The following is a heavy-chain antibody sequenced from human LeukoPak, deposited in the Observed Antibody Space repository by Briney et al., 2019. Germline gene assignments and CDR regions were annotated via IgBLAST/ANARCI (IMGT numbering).Heavy chain of an antibody. Sequence: GGSLRLSCAASGFTFSNAWMSWVRQMPGEGLEWMGSIDPSDSYTNFSPSFQGHVTISADKSISTAFLQWSSLKASDTAMYYCARHLSSGLLDYWGQGTLVTVSS. D-gene: IGHD6-19*01. J-gene: IGHJ4*02. CDR2: IDPSDSYT. V-gene: IGHV5-10-1*01. CDR1: GFTFSNAW. CDR3: ARHLSSGLLDY.